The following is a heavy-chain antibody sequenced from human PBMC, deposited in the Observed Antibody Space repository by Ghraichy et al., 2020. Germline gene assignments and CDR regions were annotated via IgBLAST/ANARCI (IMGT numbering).Heavy chain of an antibody. Sequence: ETLSLTCTVSGGSVSSGSYYWSWIRQPPGKGLEWIGYIYYSGSTNYNPSLKSRVTISVDTSKNQFSLKLSSVTAADTAVYYCARDGPLRYFDYWGQGTLVTVSS. CDR1: GGSVSSGSYY. CDR3: ARDGPLRYFDY. J-gene: IGHJ4*02. V-gene: IGHV4-61*01. CDR2: IYYSGST.